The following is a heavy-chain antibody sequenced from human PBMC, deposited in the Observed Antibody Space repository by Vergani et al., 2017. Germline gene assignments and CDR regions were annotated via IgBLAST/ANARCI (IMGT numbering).Heavy chain of an antibody. CDR2: SSSSSSYI. Sequence: EVQLVESGGGLVKPGGSLRLSCAASVFTFISYSMNCVRQAPGKGLECVSSSSSSSSYIYYADSVKGRFTISRDNAKNSLYLQMNSLRAEDTAVYDCARDLRGRKYYDFEANYYYYMDVWGKGTTVTVSS. CDR3: ARDLRGRKYYDFEANYYYYMDV. CDR1: VFTFISYS. D-gene: IGHD3-3*01. V-gene: IGHV3-21*01. J-gene: IGHJ6*03.